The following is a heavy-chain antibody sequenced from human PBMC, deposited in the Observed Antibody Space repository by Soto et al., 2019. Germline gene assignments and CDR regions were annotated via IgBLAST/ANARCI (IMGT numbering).Heavy chain of an antibody. Sequence: EVQLVESGGGLVQPGRSLRLSCAASGFTFDDYAMHWVRQAPGKGLEWVSGISWNSGSIGYADSVKGRFTISRDNXTNSLYLQMNSLRAEDTALYYCAKGGGVDTAMVTDYWGQGTLVTVSS. J-gene: IGHJ4*02. V-gene: IGHV3-9*01. D-gene: IGHD5-18*01. CDR1: GFTFDDYA. CDR3: AKGGGVDTAMVTDY. CDR2: ISWNSGSI.